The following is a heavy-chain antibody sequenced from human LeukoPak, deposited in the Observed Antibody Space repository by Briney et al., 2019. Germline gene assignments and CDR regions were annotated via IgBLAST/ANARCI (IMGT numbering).Heavy chain of an antibody. Sequence: GGSLRLSCAASGFTFSSYGFHWVRQAPGKGLEWVAVIPYDGSNKYYADSVKGRFTISRDNSKNTLYLQMKTLRAEDTAVYYCAKEVGYGMDVWGQGTTVTVSS. CDR2: IPYDGSNK. J-gene: IGHJ6*02. CDR3: AKEVGYGMDV. V-gene: IGHV3-30*18. D-gene: IGHD1-26*01. CDR1: GFTFSSYG.